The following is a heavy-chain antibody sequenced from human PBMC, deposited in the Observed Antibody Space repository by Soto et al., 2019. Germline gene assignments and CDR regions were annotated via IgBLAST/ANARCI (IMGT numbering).Heavy chain of an antibody. CDR3: AGDLRTRNSIAASGGFDY. Sequence: ASVKVSCKASGYTFTAYYMHRVRQTPGQGLEWMAWIKPNSGGTNSAQKYQGWVTMTRDTSISTAYMELSRLRSDDTAVYYCAGDLRTRNSIAASGGFDYWGQGTLVTAPQ. J-gene: IGHJ4*02. CDR2: IKPNSGGT. CDR1: GYTFTAYY. V-gene: IGHV1-2*04. D-gene: IGHD6-13*01.